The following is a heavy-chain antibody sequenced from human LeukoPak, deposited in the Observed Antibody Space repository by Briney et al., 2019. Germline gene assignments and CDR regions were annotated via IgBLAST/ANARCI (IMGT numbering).Heavy chain of an antibody. D-gene: IGHD6-13*01. Sequence: PGGSLRLSCAASGFTFSSYAMHWVRQAPGKGLEWVAVISYDGSNKYYADSVKGRFTISRDNSKNTPYLQMNSLRAEDTAVYYCARGDIAAAINWFDPWGQGTLVTVSS. J-gene: IGHJ5*02. V-gene: IGHV3-30-3*01. CDR1: GFTFSSYA. CDR3: ARGDIAAAINWFDP. CDR2: ISYDGSNK.